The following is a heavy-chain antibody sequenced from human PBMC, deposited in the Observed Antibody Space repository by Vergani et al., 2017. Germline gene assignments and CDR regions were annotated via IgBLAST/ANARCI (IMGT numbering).Heavy chain of an antibody. CDR1: GGSFNDYW. Sequence: QAQLQQWCAGLLKPSETLSLTCAIYGGSFNDYWWTWIRQPPGKGLEWIGEIRHDGITHYSPSLKSRVTISIDTSTHQFSLNLRSVTAADTAVYYCAREGYSTNGVCFTLFDVWGQGALVTVSS. CDR2: IRHDGIT. CDR3: AREGYSTNGVCFTLFDV. D-gene: IGHD2-8*01. V-gene: IGHV4-34*01. J-gene: IGHJ4*02.